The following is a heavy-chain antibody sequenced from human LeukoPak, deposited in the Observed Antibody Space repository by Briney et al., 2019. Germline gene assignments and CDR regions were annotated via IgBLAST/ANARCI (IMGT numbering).Heavy chain of an antibody. J-gene: IGHJ4*02. CDR3: ARDPSGNDYFDY. V-gene: IGHV1-3*01. D-gene: IGHD4-23*01. CDR1: GYTFTSYA. Sequence: ASVKVSCKASGYTFTSYAMHWVRQAPGQRLEWMGWINAGNGNTKYSQRFQGRVTITRDTAASTAYMELSGLRSEDTAVYYCARDPSGNDYFDYWGQGTLVTVSS. CDR2: INAGNGNT.